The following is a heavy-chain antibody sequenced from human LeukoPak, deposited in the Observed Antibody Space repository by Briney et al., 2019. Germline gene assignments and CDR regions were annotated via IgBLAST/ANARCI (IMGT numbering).Heavy chain of an antibody. CDR2: ISAYNGNT. D-gene: IGHD2-8*01. CDR1: GYTFTSYG. CDR3: ARDLPGVCYFDY. V-gene: IGHV1-18*01. J-gene: IGHJ4*02. Sequence: ASVKVSCKASGYTFTSYGISWVRQAPGQGLEWMGWISAYNGNTNYAQKPQGRVTMTTDTSTSTAYMELRSLRSDDTAVYYCARDLPGVCYFDYWGQGTLVTVSS.